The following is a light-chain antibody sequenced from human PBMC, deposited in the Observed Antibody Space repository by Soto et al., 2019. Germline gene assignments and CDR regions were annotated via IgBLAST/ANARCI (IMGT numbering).Light chain of an antibody. V-gene: IGKV3-20*01. Sequence: EIVLTQSPGTLSLSPGQRATLSCRASQFVSSSYLAWYQHKRGQAPRLLMFGAGSRATGIPDRFRGTGSGTDFTLIISRLEPEDFAVYYCQQYSSTPHTFGQGTKLEI. CDR3: QQYSSTPHT. CDR1: QFVSSSY. CDR2: GAG. J-gene: IGKJ2*01.